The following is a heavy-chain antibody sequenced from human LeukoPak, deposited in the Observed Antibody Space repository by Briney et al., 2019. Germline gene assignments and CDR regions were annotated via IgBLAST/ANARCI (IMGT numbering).Heavy chain of an antibody. V-gene: IGHV1-8*01. CDR2: MNPNSGNT. CDR1: GYAFTSYD. D-gene: IGHD2-21*01. CDR3: ARVRRGIVVVT. Sequence: GASVKVSCTASGYAFTSYDINWVRQATGQGLEWMGWMNPNSGNTGYAQKFQGRVTMTRNTSISTAYMELSSLRSEDTAVYYCARVRRGIVVVTWGQGTLVTVSS. J-gene: IGHJ5*02.